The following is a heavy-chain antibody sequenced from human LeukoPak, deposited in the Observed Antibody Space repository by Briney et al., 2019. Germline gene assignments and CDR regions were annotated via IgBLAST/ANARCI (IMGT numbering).Heavy chain of an antibody. CDR1: GDSVSSNSAA. V-gene: IGHV6-1*01. J-gene: IGHJ5*02. CDR3: ARDSGSGWFLSHNWFDP. CDR2: TYYRSKWYN. Sequence: SQTLSLTCAISGDSVSSNSAAWNWIRQSPSRGLEWLGRTYYRSKWYNDYAVSVKSRITINPDTSKNQFSLQLNSVTPEDTAVYYCARDSGSGWFLSHNWFDPWGQGTLVTVSS. D-gene: IGHD6-19*01.